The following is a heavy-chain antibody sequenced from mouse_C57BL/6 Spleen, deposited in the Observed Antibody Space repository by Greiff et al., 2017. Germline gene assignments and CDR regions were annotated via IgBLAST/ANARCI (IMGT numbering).Heavy chain of an antibody. CDR1: GYTFTSYG. V-gene: IGHV1-81*01. CDR3: ARDYYYGSSYCYLYY. CDR2: IYPRSGNT. J-gene: IGHJ2*01. D-gene: IGHD1-1*01. Sequence: QVQLKQSGAELARPGASVKLSCKASGYTFTSYGISWVKQRTGQGLEWIGEIYPRSGNTYYNEKFKGKATLTADKSSSTAYMELRSLTSEDSAVYFCARDYYYGSSYCYLYYWGQGTTLTVSA.